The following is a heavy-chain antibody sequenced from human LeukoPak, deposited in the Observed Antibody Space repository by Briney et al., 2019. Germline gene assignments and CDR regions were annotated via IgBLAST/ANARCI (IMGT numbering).Heavy chain of an antibody. D-gene: IGHD2-15*01. CDR1: GYTLTDYY. V-gene: IGHV1-2*02. J-gene: IGHJ4*02. CDR3: STEDKFCTTPKCGVY. CDR2: IIPHSGGT. Sequence: ASVKVSCKAPGYTLTDYYVHWVRQAPGQDLEWMGFIIPHSGGTNYRQRFQGRVLMTRDMSIGTFYMELSSLRSDDTAVYYCSTEDKFCTTPKCGVYWGQGTLVTVSS.